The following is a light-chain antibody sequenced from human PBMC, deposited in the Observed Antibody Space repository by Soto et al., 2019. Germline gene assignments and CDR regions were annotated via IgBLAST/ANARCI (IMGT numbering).Light chain of an antibody. J-gene: IGLJ3*02. CDR3: QSYDSSLSGSV. V-gene: IGLV1-40*01. Sequence: QSVLTQPPSVSGAPGQRVTISCTGSSSNIGAGYHVHWYQQLPGTAPKFLIYGNSNRPSGVPDRFSGSKSGTSASLAITGLQAEDEADYYSQSYDSSLSGSVFGGGTKLTVL. CDR2: GNS. CDR1: SSNIGAGYH.